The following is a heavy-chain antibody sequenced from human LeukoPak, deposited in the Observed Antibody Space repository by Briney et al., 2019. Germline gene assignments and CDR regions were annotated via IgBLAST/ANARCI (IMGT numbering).Heavy chain of an antibody. D-gene: IGHD3-10*01. CDR1: GFTFSTYA. J-gene: IGHJ4*02. CDR2: ISGDGYHT. V-gene: IGHV3-23*01. CDR3: AKKPMVPSSEIYFDY. Sequence: GGSLRLSCAASGFTFSTYAINWVRQAPGKGLEWVSAISGDGYHTYYADSVKGRFTISRDNSKNTVYLQMNSLRADDTAVYYCAKKPMVPSSEIYFDYWGQGTLVTVSS.